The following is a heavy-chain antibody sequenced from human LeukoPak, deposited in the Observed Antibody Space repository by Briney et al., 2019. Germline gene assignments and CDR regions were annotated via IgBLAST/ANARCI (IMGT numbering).Heavy chain of an antibody. D-gene: IGHD3-9*01. Sequence: PSETLSVTCTVSGGSISSYYWSRIRQPPGKGLEWIGYIYYSGSTNYNPSLKSRVTISVDTSKNQFSLNLSSVTAADTAVYYCARTIMTGHFDYWGQGTLVTVSS. CDR2: IYYSGST. V-gene: IGHV4-59*01. CDR3: ARTIMTGHFDY. J-gene: IGHJ4*02. CDR1: GGSISSYY.